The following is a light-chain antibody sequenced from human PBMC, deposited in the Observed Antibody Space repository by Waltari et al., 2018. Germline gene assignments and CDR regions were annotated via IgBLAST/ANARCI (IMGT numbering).Light chain of an antibody. CDR2: AAS. Sequence: DIQLTQSPSSLSASVGDRVTITCRASQYISTYLNWYQQRPGQGPILLISAASNLQSGVPSRFSGSGSGTEFTLTITSLQPEDFATYYCQQSYNIPPTTFGQGTKLEIK. J-gene: IGKJ2*01. CDR1: QYISTY. CDR3: QQSYNIPPTT. V-gene: IGKV1-39*01.